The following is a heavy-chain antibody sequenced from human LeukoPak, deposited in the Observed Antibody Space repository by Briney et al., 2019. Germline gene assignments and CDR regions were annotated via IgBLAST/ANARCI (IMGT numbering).Heavy chain of an antibody. CDR1: GFTFSTNW. J-gene: IGHJ4*02. CDR3: ARDPDCTTTSCFDY. V-gene: IGHV3-7*03. D-gene: IGHD2-2*01. CDR2: IKEDGSET. Sequence: GGSLRLSCTASGFTFSTNWMAWVRQAPGKGLEWVANIKEDGSETYHVDSVKGRFTISRDNAKNSVYLQMSSLRAEDTAVYYCARDPDCTTTSCFDYWGQGALVTVSS.